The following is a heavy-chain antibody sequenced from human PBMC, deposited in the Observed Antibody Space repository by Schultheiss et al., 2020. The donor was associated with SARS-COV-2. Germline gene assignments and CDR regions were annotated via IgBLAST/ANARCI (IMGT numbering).Heavy chain of an antibody. D-gene: IGHD5-18*01. CDR1: GYTFINYD. CDR3: ARGGHSYSYFWFDP. V-gene: IGHV1-18*04. Sequence: ASVKVSCKASGYTFINYDISWVRQAPGQGLEWMGWISAYNGNTEFAQKFQGRVSMTTDTSTSTVYMELRSLRSDDTAVYYCARGGHSYSYFWFDPWGQGTLVTVSS. J-gene: IGHJ5*02. CDR2: ISAYNGNT.